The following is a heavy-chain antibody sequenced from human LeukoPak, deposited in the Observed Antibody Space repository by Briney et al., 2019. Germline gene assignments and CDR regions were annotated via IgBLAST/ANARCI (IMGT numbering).Heavy chain of an antibody. CDR1: GFTFYDYA. CDR3: AKDPYGSGNSNWFDP. CDR2: ISWNSGSI. J-gene: IGHJ5*02. Sequence: GGSLRLSCAASGFTFYDYAMHWVRHAPGKGLEWVSGISWNSGSIVYADSVRGRFTISRDNAKNSLYLQMNSLRAEDTALYYCAKDPYGSGNSNWFDPWGQGTLVTVSS. D-gene: IGHD3-10*01. V-gene: IGHV3-9*01.